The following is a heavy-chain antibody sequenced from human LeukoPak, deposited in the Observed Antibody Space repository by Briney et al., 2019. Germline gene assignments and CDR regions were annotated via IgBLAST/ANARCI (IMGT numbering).Heavy chain of an antibody. J-gene: IGHJ4*02. V-gene: IGHV4-34*01. CDR2: INHSGST. CDR3: ARGITPDY. D-gene: IGHD2-15*01. Sequence: SDTLSLTCAVYGWCFSGYYWSWIRQPPGKGLEWLGEINHSGSTNYNPSLKSRVTISVDTTKNLFSLKLSSVAAADTAVYYCARGITPDYWGQGTLVTVSS. CDR1: GWCFSGYY.